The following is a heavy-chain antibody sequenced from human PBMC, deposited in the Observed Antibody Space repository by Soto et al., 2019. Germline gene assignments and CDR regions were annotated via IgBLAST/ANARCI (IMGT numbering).Heavy chain of an antibody. J-gene: IGHJ6*02. CDR1: GGSFSGYY. D-gene: IGHD3-3*01. CDR2: INHSGST. CDR3: ARVVLRFLESGYYYYYYGMDV. Sequence: PSETLSLTCAVYGGSFSGYYWSWIRQPPGKGLEWIGEINHSGSTTYNPSLKSRVTISVDTSKNQFSLKLSSVTAADTAVYYCARVVLRFLESGYYYYYYGMDVWGQGTTVTVSS. V-gene: IGHV4-34*01.